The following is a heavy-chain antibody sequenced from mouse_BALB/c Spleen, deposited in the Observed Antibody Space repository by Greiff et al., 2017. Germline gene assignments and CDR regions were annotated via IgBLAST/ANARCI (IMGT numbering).Heavy chain of an antibody. CDR3: NASAYYRYGYFDY. V-gene: IGHV14-4*02. J-gene: IGHJ2*01. Sequence: EVQLQQSGAELVRSGASVKLSCTASGFNINDYYMHWVKQRPEQGLEWIGWIDPENGDTEYAPKFQGKATMTADTSSNTAYLQLSSLTSEDTAVYYCNASAYYRYGYFDYWGQGTTLTVSS. D-gene: IGHD2-14*01. CDR2: IDPENGDT. CDR1: GFNINDYY.